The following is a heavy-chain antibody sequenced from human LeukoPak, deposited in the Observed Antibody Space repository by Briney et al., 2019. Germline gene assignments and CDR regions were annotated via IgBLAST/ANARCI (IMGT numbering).Heavy chain of an antibody. J-gene: IGHJ4*02. CDR3: ARGGQRDSGYDGQPDY. D-gene: IGHD5-12*01. Sequence: PSETLSLTCTVSGGSISSSSYYWGWIRQPPGKGLEWIGSIYYSGSTYYNPSLKSRVTISVDTSNNQFSLKLSSVTAADTALYYCARGGQRDSGYDGQPDYWGQGTLVTVSS. CDR2: IYYSGST. V-gene: IGHV4-39*07. CDR1: GGSISSSSYY.